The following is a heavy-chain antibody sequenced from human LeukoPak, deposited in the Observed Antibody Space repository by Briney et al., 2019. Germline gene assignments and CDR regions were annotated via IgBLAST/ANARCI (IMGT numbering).Heavy chain of an antibody. D-gene: IGHD7-27*01. J-gene: IGHJ4*02. CDR1: GYSISSGYY. CDR2: IYHSGST. Sequence: ETLSLTCTVSGYSISSGYYWGWIRQPPGKGLEWIGSIYHSGSTYYNPSLKSRVTISVDTSKTQFSLKLSSVTAADTAVYYCARTTTGDYTFDYWGQGTLVTVSS. V-gene: IGHV4-38-2*02. CDR3: ARTTTGDYTFDY.